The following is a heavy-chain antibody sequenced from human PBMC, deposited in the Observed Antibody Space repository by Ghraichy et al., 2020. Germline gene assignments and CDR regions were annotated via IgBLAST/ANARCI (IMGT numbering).Heavy chain of an antibody. CDR3: AREMQGFDI. CDR2: ITPTSGGT. CDR1: GYTFANYY. Sequence: ASVKVSCKASGYTFANYYIHWVRQAPGQGLEWMGVITPTSGGTNYAQKFQGRVTMTRDMSTNTVYMELSSLRLEDTAVYYCAREMQGFDIWGQGTTVTVSS. V-gene: IGHV1-46*01. J-gene: IGHJ3*02.